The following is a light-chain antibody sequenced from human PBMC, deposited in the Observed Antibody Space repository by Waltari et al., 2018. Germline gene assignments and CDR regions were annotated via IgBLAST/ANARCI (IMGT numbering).Light chain of an antibody. CDR2: GAS. CDR3: QQYNNWPHA. J-gene: IGKJ2*01. CDR1: QSVSSN. V-gene: IGKV3-15*01. Sequence: CRASQSVSSNLAWYQQKAGQAPRLLIYGASTRATGIPARFSGSGSGTEFTLTISSMQSEDFAVYYCQQYNNWPHAFGQGTKLEIK.